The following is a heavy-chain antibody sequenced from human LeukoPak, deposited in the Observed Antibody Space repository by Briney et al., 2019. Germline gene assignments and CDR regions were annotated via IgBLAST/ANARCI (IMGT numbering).Heavy chain of an antibody. CDR1: GYSFTNYY. Sequence: GASVKVSCKASGYSFTNYYINWVRQAPGQGLEWMGIINPSGGSRSYAQKFQGRVTMTRDTSTSIVYMELSSLRSEDTAVYYCATSQEGAFDYWGQGALVTVSS. CDR2: INPSGGSR. V-gene: IGHV1-46*01. CDR3: ATSQEGAFDY. J-gene: IGHJ4*02. D-gene: IGHD1-26*01.